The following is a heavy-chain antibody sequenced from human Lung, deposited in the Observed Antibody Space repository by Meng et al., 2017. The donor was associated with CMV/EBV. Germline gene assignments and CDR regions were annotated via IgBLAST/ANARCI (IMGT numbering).Heavy chain of an antibody. CDR3: ARDYDFWKNYLDY. Sequence: CKPSGSTFTDNYIPWVRQAPGQGLEWMGWINPNSGGTNYAQKFQGRVTMTRDTSSSTAYMELSSLRSDDTAVYFCARDYDFWKNYLDYWGQGTLVTVSS. CDR1: GSTFTDNY. D-gene: IGHD3-3*01. CDR2: INPNSGGT. J-gene: IGHJ4*02. V-gene: IGHV1-2*02.